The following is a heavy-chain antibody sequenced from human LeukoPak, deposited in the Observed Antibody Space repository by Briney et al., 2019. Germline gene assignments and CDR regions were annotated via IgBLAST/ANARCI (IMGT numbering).Heavy chain of an antibody. CDR3: ARSSSDYYRF. Sequence: GRSLRLSCAASGFTFSSYAMSWIRQAPGKGLEWVSYISSSGSTIYYADSVKGRFTISRDNAKNSLYLQMNSLRAEDTAVYYCARSSSDYYRFWGQVTLVTVSS. J-gene: IGHJ4*02. CDR2: ISSSGSTI. CDR1: GFTFSSYA. V-gene: IGHV3-11*01. D-gene: IGHD3-22*01.